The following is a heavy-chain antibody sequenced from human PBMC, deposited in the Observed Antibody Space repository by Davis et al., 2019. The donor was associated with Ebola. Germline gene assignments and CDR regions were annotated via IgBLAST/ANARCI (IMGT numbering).Heavy chain of an antibody. J-gene: IGHJ3*02. CDR1: GFVFRYSV. D-gene: IGHD1-26*01. Sequence: GESLKISCAASGFVFRYSVLSWVRQAPGKGLEWVSTLGTSADTYYADSVKGRFTISRDNSKNTLYLQMNGLRVEDTAIYYCAKDTSNIWFDIWGQGTNVTVSS. V-gene: IGHV3-23*01. CDR3: AKDTSNIWFDI. CDR2: LGTSADT.